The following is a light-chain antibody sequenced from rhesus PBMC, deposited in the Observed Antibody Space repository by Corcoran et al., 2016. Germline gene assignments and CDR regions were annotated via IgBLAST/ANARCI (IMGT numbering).Light chain of an antibody. J-gene: IGKJ1*01. CDR3: QQHDSAPRT. CDR2: KAS. CDR1: QGISIW. Sequence: DIQMTQSPSSLSASVGDRVTITCRASQGISIWLAWYQQKTGKAPKLLIYKASTLQSGVPSRFSGSGSGTDFTLTISSLQPEDFATYYCQQHDSAPRTFGQGTTVEIK. V-gene: IGKV1-21*01.